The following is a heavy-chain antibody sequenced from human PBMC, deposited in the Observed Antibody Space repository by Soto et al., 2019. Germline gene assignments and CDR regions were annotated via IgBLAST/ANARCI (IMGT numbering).Heavy chain of an antibody. D-gene: IGHD6-19*01. CDR3: AKDLMVDPDTSYSSGWYYDY. CDR1: GFTFSSYG. J-gene: IGHJ4*02. V-gene: IGHV3-30*18. Sequence: PGGSLRLSCAASGFTFSSYGMHWVRQAPGKGLEWVAVISYDGSNKYYADSVKGRFTISRDNSKNTLYLQMNSLRAEDTAVYYCAKDLMVDPDTSYSSGWYYDYWGQGTLVTVSS. CDR2: ISYDGSNK.